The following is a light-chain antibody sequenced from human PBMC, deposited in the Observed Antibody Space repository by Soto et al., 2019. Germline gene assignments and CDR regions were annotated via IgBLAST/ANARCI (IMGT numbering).Light chain of an antibody. CDR3: QLYGSSPLYT. V-gene: IGKV3-20*01. CDR2: GTS. Sequence: EIVLTQSPGTLSLSPGERATLSCRASQSISSSYLASYQQKPGQAPRLLIYGTSSRATGIPDRFSGSGSGTDFTLTISRLEPEDFSVYYCQLYGSSPLYTFGQGTKLEIK. CDR1: QSISSSY. J-gene: IGKJ2*01.